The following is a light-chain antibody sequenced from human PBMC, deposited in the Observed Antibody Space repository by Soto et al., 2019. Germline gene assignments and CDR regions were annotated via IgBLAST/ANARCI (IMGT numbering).Light chain of an antibody. CDR1: QSVSSNY. CDR2: GAS. V-gene: IGKV3-20*01. CDR3: QQYGNAPWT. J-gene: IGKJ1*01. Sequence: EIGLTQSPGTLSLSPGERATLSCRASQSVSSNYVAWYQQKPGQAPRLLIHGASSRATGIPDRFSGSGSGTDFALTLSRLEAEDFAVYYCQQYGNAPWTFGQGTKVDIK.